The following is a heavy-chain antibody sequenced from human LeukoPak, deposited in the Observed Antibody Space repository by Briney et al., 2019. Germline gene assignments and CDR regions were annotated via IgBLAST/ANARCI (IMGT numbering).Heavy chain of an antibody. CDR2: IYYSGST. J-gene: IGHJ4*02. Sequence: SETLSLTCTVSGGSISSYYWSWIRQPPGKGLEWIGYIYYSGSTNYNPSLKSRVTISVDTSKNQFSLKLSSVTAEDTAVYYCATAQPTYYYGSGSYQYYFDYWGQGTLVTVSS. CDR1: GGSISSYY. CDR3: ATAQPTYYYGSGSYQYYFDY. V-gene: IGHV4-59*01. D-gene: IGHD3-10*01.